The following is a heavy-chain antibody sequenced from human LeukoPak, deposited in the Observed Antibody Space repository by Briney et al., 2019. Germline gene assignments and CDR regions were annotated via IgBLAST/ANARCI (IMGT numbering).Heavy chain of an antibody. CDR2: IYYSGST. CDR3: ARGGRGYSSSWYTSDAILEAFDI. D-gene: IGHD6-13*01. V-gene: IGHV4-59*01. Sequence: KTSETLSLTCTVSGGSISGYYWSWIRQPPGKGLEWIGYIYYSGSTNYNPSLKSRVTISVDTSKNQFSLKLSSVTAADTAVYFCARGGRGYSSSWYTSDAILEAFDIWGQGTMVTVSS. J-gene: IGHJ3*02. CDR1: GGSISGYY.